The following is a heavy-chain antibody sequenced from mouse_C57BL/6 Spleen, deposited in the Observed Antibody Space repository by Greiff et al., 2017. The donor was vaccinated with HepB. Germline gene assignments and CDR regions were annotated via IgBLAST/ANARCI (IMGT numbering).Heavy chain of an antibody. CDR3: ARDGNYDYDVGFAY. Sequence: DVKLVESGGGLVKPGGSLKLSCAASGFTFSSYAMSWVRQTPEKRLEWVATISDGGSYTYYPDNVKGRFTISRDNAKNNLYLQMSHLKSEDTAMYYCARDGNYDYDVGFAYWGQGTLVTVSA. D-gene: IGHD2-4*01. CDR2: ISDGGSYT. V-gene: IGHV5-4*01. J-gene: IGHJ3*01. CDR1: GFTFSSYA.